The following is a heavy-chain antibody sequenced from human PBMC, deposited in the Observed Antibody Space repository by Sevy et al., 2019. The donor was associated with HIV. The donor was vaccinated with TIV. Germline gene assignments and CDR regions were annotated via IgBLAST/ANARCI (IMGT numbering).Heavy chain of an antibody. V-gene: IGHV3-13*01. CDR3: ARAYYDFWSGYYTKGYYFDY. J-gene: IGHJ4*02. D-gene: IGHD3-3*01. CDR2: IGTAGDT. CDR1: GFTFSSYD. Sequence: GGSLRLSCAASGFTFSSYDMHWVRQATGKGLEWVSAIGTAGDTYYPGSVKGRFTISRENAKNSLYLQMNSPRAGDTAVYYCARAYYDFWSGYYTKGYYFDYWGQGTLVTVSS.